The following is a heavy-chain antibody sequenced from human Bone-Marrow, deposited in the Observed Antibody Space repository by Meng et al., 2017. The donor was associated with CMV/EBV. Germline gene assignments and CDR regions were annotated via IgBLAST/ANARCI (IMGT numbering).Heavy chain of an antibody. CDR3: ARAGHRGTSYRNYYYYYGMDV. CDR2: ISSSGSTI. D-gene: IGHD2-2*01. CDR1: GFTFSSYE. Sequence: GESLKISCAASGFTFSSYEMNWVRQAPGKGLEWVSYISSSGSTIYYADSVKGRFTISRDNAKNSLYLQMNSLRAEDTAVYYCARAGHRGTSYRNYYYYYGMDVWGQGNTVTVSS. J-gene: IGHJ6*02. V-gene: IGHV3-48*03.